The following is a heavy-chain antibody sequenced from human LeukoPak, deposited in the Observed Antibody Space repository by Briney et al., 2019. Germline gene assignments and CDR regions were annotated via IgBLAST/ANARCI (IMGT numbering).Heavy chain of an antibody. D-gene: IGHD1-26*01. CDR1: GGSISSSSYS. CDR3: ARHSIVGATTKDFDY. Sequence: SETLSLTCTASGGSISSSSYSWGWIRQPPGKGLEWIGSIYYSGSTYYNPSLKSRVTISVDTSKNQFSLKLSSVTAADTAVYYCARHSIVGATTKDFDYWGQGTLVTVSS. J-gene: IGHJ4*02. V-gene: IGHV4-39*01. CDR2: IYYSGST.